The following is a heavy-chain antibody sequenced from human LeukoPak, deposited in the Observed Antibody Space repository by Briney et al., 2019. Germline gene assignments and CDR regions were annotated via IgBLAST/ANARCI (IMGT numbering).Heavy chain of an antibody. Sequence: GGSLRLSCAASGFTFSDYYMSWIRQAPGKGLEWVSYISSSGSTIYYADPVKGRFTISRDNAKNSLYLQMNSLRAEDTAVYYCARCIVGATAPPDYWGQGTLVTVSS. CDR1: GFTFSDYY. CDR3: ARCIVGATAPPDY. J-gene: IGHJ4*02. CDR2: ISSSGSTI. D-gene: IGHD1-26*01. V-gene: IGHV3-11*01.